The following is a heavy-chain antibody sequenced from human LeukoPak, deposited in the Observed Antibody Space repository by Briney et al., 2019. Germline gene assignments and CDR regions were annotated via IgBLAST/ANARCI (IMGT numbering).Heavy chain of an antibody. J-gene: IGHJ6*02. CDR3: AKEGGEPLRRGMDV. CDR2: IYTSGNA. Sequence: PSETLSLTCTVSGGSISTYYWSWIRQPAGKGLEWIGRIYTSGNANYNPSLKSRVSMSVDTSKNQFSLRLSSVTAADTAVFYCAKEGGEPLRRGMDVWGQGTTVTVSS. CDR1: GGSISTYY. D-gene: IGHD1-26*01. V-gene: IGHV4-4*07.